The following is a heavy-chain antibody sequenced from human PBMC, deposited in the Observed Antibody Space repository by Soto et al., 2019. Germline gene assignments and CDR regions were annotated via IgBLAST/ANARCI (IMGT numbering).Heavy chain of an antibody. CDR1: GDSVSSTSTA. CDR2: TYYRSKWYS. D-gene: IGHD6-19*01. Sequence: SQTLSLTCAISGDSVSSTSTAWSWVRQSPSRGLEWLGRTYYRSKWYSDYAVSVKSRITINPDTSKNQFSLQLNSVTPEDTAVYYCARGSYYSGWVWGQGTLVTVSS. V-gene: IGHV6-1*01. CDR3: ARGSYYSGWV. J-gene: IGHJ4*02.